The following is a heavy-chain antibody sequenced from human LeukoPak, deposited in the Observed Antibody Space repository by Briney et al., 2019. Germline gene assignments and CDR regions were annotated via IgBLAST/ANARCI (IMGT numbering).Heavy chain of an antibody. CDR2: ITPNSGGT. CDR3: ARGVDYYGSGSYHFDS. V-gene: IGHV1-2*02. Sequence: ASVKVSCKASGYTFIGYYMHWVRQAPGQGLEWMGWITPNSGGTNYAQNFQGRVTLTRDTSISTAYMELSRLRSDDTAVYYCARGVDYYGSGSYHFDSWGLGTLVTVSS. D-gene: IGHD3-10*01. CDR1: GYTFIGYY. J-gene: IGHJ4*02.